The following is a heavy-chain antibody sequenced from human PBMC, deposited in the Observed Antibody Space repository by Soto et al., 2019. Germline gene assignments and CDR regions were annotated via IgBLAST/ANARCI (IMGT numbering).Heavy chain of an antibody. D-gene: IGHD1-26*01. Sequence: EVQLLESGGGLVQPGGSLRLSCAASGFTFSSYAMSWVRQAPGKGLEWVSAISGSGGSTYYADSVKGRFTISRDNSKNTLHLQMNSLRAEDTAVYYCAKSVGATHYYYGMDVWGQGTTVTVSS. CDR3: AKSVGATHYYYGMDV. V-gene: IGHV3-23*01. CDR2: ISGSGGST. CDR1: GFTFSSYA. J-gene: IGHJ6*02.